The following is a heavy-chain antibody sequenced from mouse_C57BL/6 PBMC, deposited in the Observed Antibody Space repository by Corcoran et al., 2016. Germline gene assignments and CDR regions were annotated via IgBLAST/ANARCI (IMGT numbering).Heavy chain of an antibody. V-gene: IGHV1-76*01. CDR3: ARSPYGNFYYYAMDY. CDR1: GYTFTDYY. J-gene: IGHJ4*01. CDR2: IYPGSGNT. D-gene: IGHD2-1*01. Sequence: VQLQQSGPELVKPGASVKISCKASGYTFTDYYINWVKQRPGQGLEWIARIYPGSGNTYYNEKFKGKATLTAEKSSSTAYMQLSSLTSEDSAVYFCARSPYGNFYYYAMDYWGQGTSVTVSS.